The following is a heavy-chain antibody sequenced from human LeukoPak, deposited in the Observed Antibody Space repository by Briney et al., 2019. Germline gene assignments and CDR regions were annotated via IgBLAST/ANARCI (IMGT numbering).Heavy chain of an antibody. V-gene: IGHV1-69-2*01. CDR2: VDPEDGET. CDR3: ATTVTTHPED. CDR1: GYTFTDYY. D-gene: IGHD4-17*01. J-gene: IGHJ4*02. Sequence: ASVKISCKVFGYTFTDYYMHWVQQAPGKGLEWMGLVDPEDGETIYAEKFQGRVTITADTSTDTAYMELSSLRSEDTAVYYCATTVTTHPEDWGQGTLVTVSS.